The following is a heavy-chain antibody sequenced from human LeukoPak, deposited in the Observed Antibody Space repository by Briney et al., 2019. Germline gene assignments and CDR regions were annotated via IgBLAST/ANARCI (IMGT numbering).Heavy chain of an antibody. CDR1: GFTFSSYG. CDR2: IRYDGSNK. Sequence: GGSLRLSCAASGFTFSSYGMHWVRQAPGKGLEWVAFIRYDGSNKYYADSVKGRFTISRNNSKNTLYLQMNSLRAEDTAVYYCAKDHTYYGLGSPDYWGQGTLVTVSS. J-gene: IGHJ4*02. CDR3: AKDHTYYGLGSPDY. V-gene: IGHV3-30*02. D-gene: IGHD3-10*01.